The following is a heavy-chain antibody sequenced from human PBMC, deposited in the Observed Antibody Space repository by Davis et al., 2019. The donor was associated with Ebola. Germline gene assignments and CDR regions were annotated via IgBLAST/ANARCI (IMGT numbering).Heavy chain of an antibody. CDR2: FLLANSDT. V-gene: IGHV5-51*01. CDR3: ARRRIAAAPYYYYGMDV. D-gene: IGHD6-13*01. Sequence: GESLKISCRGSGDNFANPWIGWVRQMPGKGLDWMGLFLLANSDTRYGPSFQGQVTMSIDKSTNTAYLQWSSLQASDTAMYYCARRRIAAAPYYYYGMDVWGQGTTVTVSS. J-gene: IGHJ6*02. CDR1: GDNFANPW.